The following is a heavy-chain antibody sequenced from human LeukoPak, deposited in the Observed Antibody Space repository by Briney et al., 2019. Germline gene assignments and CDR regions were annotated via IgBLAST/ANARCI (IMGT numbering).Heavy chain of an antibody. CDR1: GFTFSSYS. CDR2: ISSSSSTI. Sequence: GGSLRLSCAASGFTFSSYSVNWVRQAPGEGLEWVSYISSSSSTIYYADSVKGRFTISRDNAKNSLYLQMNSLRAEDTAVYYCARAPSYYGSGSYYPFDYWGQGTLVTVSS. J-gene: IGHJ4*02. V-gene: IGHV3-48*01. CDR3: ARAPSYYGSGSYYPFDY. D-gene: IGHD3-10*01.